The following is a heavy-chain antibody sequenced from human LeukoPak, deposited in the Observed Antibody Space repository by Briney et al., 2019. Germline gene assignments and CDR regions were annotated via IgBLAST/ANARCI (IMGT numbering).Heavy chain of an antibody. Sequence: GGPVRLSCAASGFTFSVAAMTWARQAPGKGLEWVSLIGASGESTYYADSVKGRFTISRDNSKNTLSLQMNSLRVEDTAMYFCAKDIQLSSWGGGTVVTVSS. J-gene: IGHJ3*01. CDR3: AKDIQLSS. CDR2: IGASGEST. D-gene: IGHD5-24*01. V-gene: IGHV3-23*01. CDR1: GFTFSVAA.